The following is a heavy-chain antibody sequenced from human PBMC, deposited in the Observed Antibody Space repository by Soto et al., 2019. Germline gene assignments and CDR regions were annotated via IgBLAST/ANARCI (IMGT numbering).Heavy chain of an antibody. CDR2: IIPIFGTT. V-gene: IGHV1-69*01. D-gene: IGHD3-10*01. J-gene: IGHJ4*02. CDR3: ARERVILGVITIFDY. CDR1: GGTFSNYG. Sequence: QVQLVQSGAEVKKPGSSVKVSCKASGGTFSNYGVSWVRQAPGQGLEWMGGIIPIFGTTNFAQKFQGRVTMTADESSNTVHMELSSLRSGDTAVYSCARERVILGVITIFDYCGQGTLVTVSS.